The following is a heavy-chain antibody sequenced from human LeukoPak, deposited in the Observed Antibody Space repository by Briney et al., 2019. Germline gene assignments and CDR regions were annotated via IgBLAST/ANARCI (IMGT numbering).Heavy chain of an antibody. CDR1: GFTVSSNY. D-gene: IGHD5-18*01. CDR3: ARVEGYSYGINYGMDI. Sequence: GGSLRLSCAASGFTVSSNYMSWVRQAPGKGLEWVSVIYGGGSTYYADSVKGRFTISKDNSKNTLYLQMNSLRAEDTAVYYCARVEGYSYGINYGMDIWGQGTTVTVSS. V-gene: IGHV3-66*01. CDR2: IYGGGST. J-gene: IGHJ6*02.